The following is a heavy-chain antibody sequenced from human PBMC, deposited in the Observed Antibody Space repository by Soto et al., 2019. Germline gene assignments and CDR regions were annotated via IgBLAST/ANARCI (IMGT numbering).Heavy chain of an antibody. V-gene: IGHV3-30-3*01. CDR1: GFTFSSYA. CDR3: ARDLNYDILTGFACPN. J-gene: IGHJ4*02. Sequence: GGSLRLSCAASGFTFSSYAMHWVRQAPGKGLEWVAVISYDGSNKYYADSVKGRFTISRDNSKNTLYLQMNSLRAEDTAVYYCARDLNYDILTGFACPNWGQGTLVTVSS. D-gene: IGHD3-9*01. CDR2: ISYDGSNK.